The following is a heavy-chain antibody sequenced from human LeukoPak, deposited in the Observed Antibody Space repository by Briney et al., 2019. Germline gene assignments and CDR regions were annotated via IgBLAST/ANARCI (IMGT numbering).Heavy chain of an antibody. CDR2: IIPIFGTA. V-gene: IGHV1-69*05. CDR1: GGTFSSYA. J-gene: IGHJ5*02. Sequence: GASVKVSCKASGGTFSSYAISWVRQAPGQGLEWMGGIIPIFGTANYAQKFQGRVTITTDESTSTAYMELSSLRSEDTAVYYCARVGRSGYSGYDSWFDPWGQGTLVTVSS. D-gene: IGHD5-12*01. CDR3: ARVGRSGYSGYDSWFDP.